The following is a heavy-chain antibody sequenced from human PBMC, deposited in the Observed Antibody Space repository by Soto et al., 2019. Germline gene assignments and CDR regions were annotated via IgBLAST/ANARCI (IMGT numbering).Heavy chain of an antibody. J-gene: IGHJ4*02. Sequence: SETLSLTCTVSGGSISSNYYYWGWIRQPPGKGLEWIGEINHSGSTNYNQYLKSRVTISVDTSKNQFSLKLTSVTAADTAVYYCARDKITGLFDYWGQGTLVTVSS. D-gene: IGHD2-8*02. CDR3: ARDKITGLFDY. CDR2: INHSGST. V-gene: IGHV4-39*07. CDR1: GGSISSNYYY.